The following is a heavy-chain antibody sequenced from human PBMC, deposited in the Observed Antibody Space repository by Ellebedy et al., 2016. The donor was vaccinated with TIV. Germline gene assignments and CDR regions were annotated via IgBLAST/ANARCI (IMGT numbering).Heavy chain of an antibody. J-gene: IGHJ4*02. Sequence: GESLKISCAASGFTFSDYYMSWIRQAPGKGLEWVSYISSSGSTIYYADAVKDRFTISRDNAKNSLYLQMNSLRAEDTAVYYCARDGVAGTDSWGQGTLVTVSS. D-gene: IGHD6-19*01. V-gene: IGHV3-11*01. CDR3: ARDGVAGTDS. CDR1: GFTFSDYY. CDR2: ISSSGSTI.